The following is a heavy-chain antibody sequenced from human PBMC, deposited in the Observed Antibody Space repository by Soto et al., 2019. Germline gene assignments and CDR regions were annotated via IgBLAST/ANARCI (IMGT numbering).Heavy chain of an antibody. J-gene: IGHJ5*02. CDR2: INPNSGGT. CDR1: GYTFAGYY. CDR3: ARSGASTLLEYNWFDP. V-gene: IGHV1-2*02. D-gene: IGHD2-15*01. Sequence: VASVKVSCKASGYTFAGYYMHWVRQAPGQGLEWMGWINPNSGGTNYAQKFQGRVTMTRDTSISTAYMELSRLRSDDTAVYYCARSGASTLLEYNWFDPWGQGTLVTVSS.